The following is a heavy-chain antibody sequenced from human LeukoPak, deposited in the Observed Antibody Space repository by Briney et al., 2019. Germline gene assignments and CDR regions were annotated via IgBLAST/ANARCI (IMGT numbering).Heavy chain of an antibody. Sequence: GGSLRLSCAASGFTFSSYEMNWVRQAPGKGLGWVSYISSSGSTIYYADSVKGRFTISRDNAKNSLYLQMNSLRAEDAAVYYCAREQWLVPNYYYYGMDVWGQGTTVTVSS. CDR1: GFTFSSYE. V-gene: IGHV3-48*03. CDR3: AREQWLVPNYYYYGMDV. J-gene: IGHJ6*02. D-gene: IGHD6-19*01. CDR2: ISSSGSTI.